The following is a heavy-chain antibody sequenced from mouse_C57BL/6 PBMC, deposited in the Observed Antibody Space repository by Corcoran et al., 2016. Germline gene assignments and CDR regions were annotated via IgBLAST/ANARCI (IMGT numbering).Heavy chain of an antibody. CDR1: GYTFTTYG. CDR2: INTYSGVP. CDR3: ARSENYYGSSYGY. J-gene: IGHJ2*01. Sequence: QIQFVQSGPELKKPGETVKIACKASGYTFTTYGMSWVKQAPGKGLKWMGWINTYSGVPTYADDFKGRFAFSLETSASTAYLQINNLKNEDTATYFCARSENYYGSSYGYWGQGTTLTVSS. D-gene: IGHD1-1*01. V-gene: IGHV9-3*01.